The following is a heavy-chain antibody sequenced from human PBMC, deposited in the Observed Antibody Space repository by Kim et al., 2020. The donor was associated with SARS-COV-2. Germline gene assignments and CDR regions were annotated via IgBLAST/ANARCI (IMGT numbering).Heavy chain of an antibody. V-gene: IGHV3-23*01. J-gene: IGHJ5*02. Sequence: GGSLRLSCAASGFTFTNHAMSWVRQAPGKGLEWVSSISGSGGSKYYTDSVKGRFTISRDNSKNTLYLQMNSLRAEDTALYYCAKGKDSSGWYGGKSWFDPWGQGTLVTVSS. CDR3: AKGKDSSGWYGGKSWFDP. D-gene: IGHD6-19*01. CDR2: ISGSGGSK. CDR1: GFTFTNHA.